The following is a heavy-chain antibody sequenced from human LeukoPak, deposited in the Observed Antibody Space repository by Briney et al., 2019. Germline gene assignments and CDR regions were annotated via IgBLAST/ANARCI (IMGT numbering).Heavy chain of an antibody. D-gene: IGHD3-10*01. CDR2: TYYRSKWYN. CDR1: GDSVSSNSAA. Sequence: SQTLSLTCAISGDSVSSNSAAWNWIRQSPSRGLEWLGRTYYRSKWYNDYAVSVKSRITINPDTSKNQFSLQLNSVTPGDTAVYYCARDPAYGSGSYQTPYFDYWGQGTLVTVSS. CDR3: ARDPAYGSGSYQTPYFDY. J-gene: IGHJ4*02. V-gene: IGHV6-1*01.